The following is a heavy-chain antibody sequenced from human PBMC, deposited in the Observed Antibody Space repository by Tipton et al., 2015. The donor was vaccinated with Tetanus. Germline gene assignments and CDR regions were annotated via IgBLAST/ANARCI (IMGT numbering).Heavy chain of an antibody. J-gene: IGHJ4*02. CDR3: ARVFGQLLRVVVFDY. CDR1: GASIRSYY. Sequence: TLSLTCSVSGASIRSYYWSWIRQPPGKALEFIGYINYSGNTRNNPSLRSRVTTSVDMSKNQFSRRLTSVTAADTAVYYCARVFGQLLRVVVFDYWGQGMMVTVSS. V-gene: IGHV4-59*12. D-gene: IGHD2-15*01. CDR2: INYSGNT.